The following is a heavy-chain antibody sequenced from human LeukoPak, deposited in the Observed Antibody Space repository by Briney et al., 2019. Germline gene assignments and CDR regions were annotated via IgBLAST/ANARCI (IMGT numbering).Heavy chain of an antibody. V-gene: IGHV3-30-3*01. J-gene: IGHJ4*02. CDR1: GFTFSDYW. CDR3: ARRYDGFDY. Sequence: PGGSLRLSCGVSGFTFSDYWMHWVRQAPGRGLEWVAVISYDGSNKYYADSVKGRFSISRDNSKNTLYLQMNSLRAEDTAVYYCARRYDGFDYWGQGTLVTVSS. D-gene: IGHD3-3*01. CDR2: ISYDGSNK.